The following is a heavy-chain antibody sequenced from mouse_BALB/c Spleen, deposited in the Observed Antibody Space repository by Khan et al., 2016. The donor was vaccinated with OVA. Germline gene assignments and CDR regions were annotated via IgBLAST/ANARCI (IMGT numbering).Heavy chain of an antibody. D-gene: IGHD2-10*01. CDR2: IWSAGST. CDR1: GLSLKNYG. V-gene: IGHV2-6-1*01. Sequence: QVQLQESGPGLAAPSQSLSITCTISGLSLKNYGVHWVRQSPDKGLEWLAVIWSAGSTTYNSALKPSLTITNENSQTKAVLKMNSLHTDDTALYYYGRQPYYHYNIMGKWGQGTSVTVSS. CDR3: GRQPYYHYNIMGK. J-gene: IGHJ4*01.